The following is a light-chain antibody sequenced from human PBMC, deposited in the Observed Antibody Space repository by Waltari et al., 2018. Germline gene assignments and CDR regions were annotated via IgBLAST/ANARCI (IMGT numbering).Light chain of an antibody. J-gene: IGLJ1*01. Sequence: QSALTQPPSASGSPGQSVTISCAGTSSDVGGYNYVSWYQQHPGNAPKLMIYEVSKRPSGVPDRFSGSKSGNTASLTVSGLQAEDEADYYCNSYAGSNNFVVGTGTKVTVL. CDR2: EVS. CDR1: SSDVGGYNY. V-gene: IGLV2-8*01. CDR3: NSYAGSNNFV.